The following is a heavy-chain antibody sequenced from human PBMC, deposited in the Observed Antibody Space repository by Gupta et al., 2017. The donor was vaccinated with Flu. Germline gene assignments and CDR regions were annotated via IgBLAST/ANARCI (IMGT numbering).Heavy chain of an antibody. V-gene: IGHV4-34*01. J-gene: IGHJ5*02. D-gene: IGHD2-2*01. CDR1: GGSFSGYY. CDR3: ASGKNCSSTSCYYSWFDP. CDR2: INHSGST. Sequence: QVQLQQWGAGLLTPSETLSLTCAVYGGSFSGYYWRWIRQPPGKGLEWIGEINHSGSTNYNPSLKSRVTISVDTSKNQFSLKLSSVTAADTAVYYCASGKNCSSTSCYYSWFDPWGQGTLVTVSS.